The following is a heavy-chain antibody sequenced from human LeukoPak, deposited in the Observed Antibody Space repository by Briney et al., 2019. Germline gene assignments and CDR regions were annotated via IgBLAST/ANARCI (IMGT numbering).Heavy chain of an antibody. CDR1: GFTFSSYA. D-gene: IGHD2-2*02. J-gene: IGHJ4*02. CDR2: ISGSGGST. CDR3: AKGRTAYCSSTSCYTIDY. Sequence: PGGSLRLSCAAPGFTFSSYAMSWVRQAPGKGLEWVPGISGSGGSTYYADSVKGRFTISRDNSKNTLHLQMNSLRAGDTAVYYCAKGRTAYCSSTSCYTIDYWGQGTLVTVSS. V-gene: IGHV3-23*01.